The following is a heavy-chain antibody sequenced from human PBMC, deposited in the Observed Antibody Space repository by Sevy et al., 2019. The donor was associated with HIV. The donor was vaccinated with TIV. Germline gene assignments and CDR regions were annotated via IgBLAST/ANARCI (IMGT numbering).Heavy chain of an antibody. V-gene: IGHV3-7*03. CDR1: GFTFSSYW. Sequence: GEPLKISCAASGFTFSSYWMSWVRQAPGKGLEWVANIKQDGSEKYYVDSVKGRFTISRDNAKNSLYLQMNSLRAEDTAVYYCAREATVVTPIDYWGQGTLVTVSS. J-gene: IGHJ4*02. CDR2: IKQDGSEK. D-gene: IGHD4-17*01. CDR3: AREATVVTPIDY.